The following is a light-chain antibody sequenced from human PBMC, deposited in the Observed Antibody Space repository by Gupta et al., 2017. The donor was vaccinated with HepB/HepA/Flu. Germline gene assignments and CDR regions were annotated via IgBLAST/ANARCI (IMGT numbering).Light chain of an antibody. Sequence: QLVLTQSPSASASLGASVKLTCTLSSGHSTYAIAWHQLQPEKGPRFLMKLDYDGSHTKGDGIPDRFSGSSSGAERYLTMSSLQSDDEADYYCHTWGTGIQGVFGGGTKLTVL. J-gene: IGLJ3*02. CDR2: LDYDGSH. CDR3: HTWGTGIQGV. CDR1: SGHSTYA. V-gene: IGLV4-69*01.